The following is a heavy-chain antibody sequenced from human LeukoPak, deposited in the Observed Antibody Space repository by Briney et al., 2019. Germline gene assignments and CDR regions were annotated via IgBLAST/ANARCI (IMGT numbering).Heavy chain of an antibody. CDR3: ARDRTDYYGSGSYYNWFDP. CDR2: INTNTGNP. J-gene: IGHJ5*02. V-gene: IGHV7-4-1*02. D-gene: IGHD3-10*01. Sequence: ASVKVSCKASGYTFTSYAMNWVRQAPGQGLEWMGWINTNTGNPTYAQSFTGRFVFSLDTSVSTAYLQISSLKAEDTAVYYCARDRTDYYGSGSYYNWFDPWGQGTLVTVSS. CDR1: GYTFTSYA.